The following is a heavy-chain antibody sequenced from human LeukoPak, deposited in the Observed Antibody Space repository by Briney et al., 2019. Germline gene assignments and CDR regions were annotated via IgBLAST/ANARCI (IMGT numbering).Heavy chain of an antibody. Sequence: GGSLRLSCAASGFTFSSYSMNWVRQAPGKGLEWVSHMSSSGSTIYYADSVKGRFTISRDNAKNSLYLQMNSLRAEDTAVYYCARESRQWLVLGGVDYWGQGTLVTVSS. V-gene: IGHV3-48*04. CDR3: ARESRQWLVLGGVDY. CDR2: MSSSGSTI. CDR1: GFTFSSYS. J-gene: IGHJ4*02. D-gene: IGHD6-19*01.